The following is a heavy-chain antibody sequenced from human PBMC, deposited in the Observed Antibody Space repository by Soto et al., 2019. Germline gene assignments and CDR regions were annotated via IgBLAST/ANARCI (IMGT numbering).Heavy chain of an antibody. CDR1: GFTFSSYA. Sequence: PGGSLRLSCAASGFTFSSYAMSWVRQAPGKGLEWVSAISGSGGSTYYADSVKGRFTISRDNSKNTLYLQMNSLRAEDTAVYYCAKFGGGYHQHYYYYGMDVWGQGTMVTVSS. J-gene: IGHJ6*02. CDR2: ISGSGGST. V-gene: IGHV3-23*01. CDR3: AKFGGGYHQHYYYYGMDV. D-gene: IGHD3-10*01.